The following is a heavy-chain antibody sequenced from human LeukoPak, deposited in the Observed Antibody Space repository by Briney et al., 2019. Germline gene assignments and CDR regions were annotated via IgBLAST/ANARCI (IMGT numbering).Heavy chain of an antibody. D-gene: IGHD5-24*01. CDR2: LNGDGSIT. Sequence: PGESLRLSCAASGLTFSRHWMHWVRQAPGKGLVWVSRLNGDGSITHYADSVEGRFTISRDNAKSTLFLQMDSLRAEDTAVYYCGRDHYGYNSIDYWGQGTLVTVSS. CDR1: GLTFSRHW. J-gene: IGHJ4*02. CDR3: GRDHYGYNSIDY. V-gene: IGHV3-74*01.